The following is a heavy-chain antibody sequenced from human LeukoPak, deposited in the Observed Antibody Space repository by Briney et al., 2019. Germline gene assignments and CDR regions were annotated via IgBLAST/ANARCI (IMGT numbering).Heavy chain of an antibody. CDR3: ARDLVGATRGDAFDI. D-gene: IGHD1-26*01. J-gene: IGHJ3*02. V-gene: IGHV1-18*01. CDR2: ISAYNGNT. CDR1: GYTFTSYG. Sequence: ASVKVSCKASGYTFTSYGISWVRQAPRQGLEWMGWISAYNGNTNYAQKLQGRVTMTTDTSTSTAYMELRSLRSDDTAVYYCARDLVGATRGDAFDIWGQGTMVTVSS.